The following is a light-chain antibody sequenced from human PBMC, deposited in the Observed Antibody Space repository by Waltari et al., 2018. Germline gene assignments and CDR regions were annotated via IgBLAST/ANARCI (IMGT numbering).Light chain of an antibody. J-gene: IGLJ1*01. Sequence: QSALAQPASVSGSPGQSIAISCTGTSSDFGNYNYVSWYQQHPGKAPKLILYEVSDRPSGVSRRFSGSKSGNKATLTISGLQADDEADYYCSSYTNRATLRVFGTGTKVTVL. CDR1: SSDFGNYNY. CDR3: SSYTNRATLRV. CDR2: EVS. V-gene: IGLV2-14*01.